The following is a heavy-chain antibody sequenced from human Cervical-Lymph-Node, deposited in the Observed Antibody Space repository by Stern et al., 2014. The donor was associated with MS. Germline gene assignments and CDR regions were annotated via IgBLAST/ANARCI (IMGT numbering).Heavy chain of an antibody. D-gene: IGHD6-13*01. Sequence: VQLVESGAEVKKPGASVKVSCKASGETFTGYYMHWVRQAPGQGLEWLGIINPSGGSTHYAQKVQGRVTMTRDTSTSTVFMELSSLRSEDTAVYFCATYSSNWSPPWYWGQGTLVTVSS. CDR3: ATYSSNWSPPWY. J-gene: IGHJ4*02. CDR1: GETFTGYY. V-gene: IGHV1-46*01. CDR2: INPSGGST.